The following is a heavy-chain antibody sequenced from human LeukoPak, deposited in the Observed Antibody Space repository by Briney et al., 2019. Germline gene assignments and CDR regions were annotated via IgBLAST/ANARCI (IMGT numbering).Heavy chain of an antibody. Sequence: ASVKVSCKASGYTFTSHVMHWVRQAPGHGLEWMGIINPSGGYTNYAQKFQGRVTMTRDTSTSKVYVELSSLRSEDTAVYYCAKGDSAGTLDYWGQGTLVTVSS. CDR1: GYTFTSHV. CDR3: AKGDSAGTLDY. D-gene: IGHD6-13*01. J-gene: IGHJ4*02. V-gene: IGHV1-46*01. CDR2: INPSGGYT.